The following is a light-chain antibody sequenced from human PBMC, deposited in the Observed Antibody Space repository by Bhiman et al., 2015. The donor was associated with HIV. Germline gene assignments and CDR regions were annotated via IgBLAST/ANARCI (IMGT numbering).Light chain of an antibody. CDR2: EVD. Sequence: QSALTQPLSASGSPGQSLTISCTGSRSDVGHSDFVSWYRQYPGKAPTIILYEVDKRPSGVPDRFSGSKFGNTASLTICGLQAEDEADYYCSSYTTNNTPVFGGGTKLSVL. J-gene: IGLJ3*02. CDR3: SSYTTNNTPV. V-gene: IGLV2-8*01. CDR1: RSDVGHSDF.